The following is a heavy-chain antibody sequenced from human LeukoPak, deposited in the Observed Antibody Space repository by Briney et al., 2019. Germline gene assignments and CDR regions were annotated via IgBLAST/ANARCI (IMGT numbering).Heavy chain of an antibody. CDR2: IWYDGSNK. CDR3: ARDRSIAARLFDY. D-gene: IGHD6-6*01. J-gene: IGHJ4*02. CDR1: GFTFSSYG. V-gene: IGHV3-33*01. Sequence: GRSLRLSCAASGFTFSSYGMHWVRQAPGKGLEWVAVIWYDGSNKYYAGSVKGRFPISRDNSKNTLYLQMNSLRAEDTAVYYCARDRSIAARLFDYWGQGTLVTVSS.